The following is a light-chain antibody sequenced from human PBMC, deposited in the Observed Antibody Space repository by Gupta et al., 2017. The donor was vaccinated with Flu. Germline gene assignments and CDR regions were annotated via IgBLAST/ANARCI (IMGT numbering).Light chain of an antibody. CDR3: TSYTSSTTLV. Sequence: QSALTQPASVSGSPGQSITISCTGPSNDVGGYNYVSWYQHNPGKAPKLMIYEVSNRPSGVSNRFSGSKSGNTASLTISGLQAEDEADYYCTSYTSSTTLVFGGGTKVTVL. V-gene: IGLV2-14*01. CDR2: EVS. CDR1: SNDVGGYNY. J-gene: IGLJ2*01.